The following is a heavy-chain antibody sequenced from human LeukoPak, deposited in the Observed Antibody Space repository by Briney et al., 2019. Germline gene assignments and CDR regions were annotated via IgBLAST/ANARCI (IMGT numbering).Heavy chain of an antibody. CDR1: GGTFSSYA. CDR2: IIPIFGTA. D-gene: IGHD3-16*02. CDR3: ARGGYDYVWGSYRYLLPFDY. V-gene: IGHV1-69*13. Sequence: GASVKVSCKASGGTFSSYAISWVRQAPGQGLEWMGGIIPIFGTANYAQKFQGRVTITADESTSTAYMELSSLRSEDTALYYCARGGYDYVWGSYRYLLPFDYWGQGTLVTVSS. J-gene: IGHJ4*02.